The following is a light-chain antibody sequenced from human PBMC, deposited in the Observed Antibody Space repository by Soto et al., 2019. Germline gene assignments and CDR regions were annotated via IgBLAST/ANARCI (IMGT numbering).Light chain of an antibody. V-gene: IGKV1-9*01. Sequence: DIQLTQSPSFLSASVGDRVTITCRASQGISTYLAWYQQKPGEAPKLLIYDASTLEGGVPSRFSGRGSGTEFTLTISSLQPEDFATYYCQQLNSYPLTFGQGTKLEIK. CDR2: DAS. CDR1: QGISTY. J-gene: IGKJ2*01. CDR3: QQLNSYPLT.